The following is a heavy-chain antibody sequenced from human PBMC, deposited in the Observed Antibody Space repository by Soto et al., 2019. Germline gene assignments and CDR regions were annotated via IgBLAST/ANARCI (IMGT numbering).Heavy chain of an antibody. D-gene: IGHD3-22*01. J-gene: IGHJ3*02. CDR1: GFTFSSYA. CDR3: AKDSVSTSSGYYHPNDAFDI. V-gene: IGHV3-23*01. Sequence: GGSLRLSCAASGFTFSSYAMSWVRQAPGKGLEWVSAISGSGGSTYYADSVKGRFTISRDNSKNTLYLQMNSLRAEDTAVYYCAKDSVSTSSGYYHPNDAFDIWGQGTMVTVSS. CDR2: ISGSGGST.